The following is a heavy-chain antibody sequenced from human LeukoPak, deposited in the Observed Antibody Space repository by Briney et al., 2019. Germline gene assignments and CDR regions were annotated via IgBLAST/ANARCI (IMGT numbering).Heavy chain of an antibody. V-gene: IGHV1-2*02. Sequence: ASVKVSCKASGYTFTSYDINWVRQATGQGLEWMGWINPNSGGTNYAQKFQGRVTMTRDTSISTAYMELSRLRSDDTAVYYCAREGIAVALNWWFDPWGQGTLVTVSS. D-gene: IGHD6-19*01. CDR1: GYTFTSYD. CDR3: AREGIAVALNWWFDP. J-gene: IGHJ5*02. CDR2: INPNSGGT.